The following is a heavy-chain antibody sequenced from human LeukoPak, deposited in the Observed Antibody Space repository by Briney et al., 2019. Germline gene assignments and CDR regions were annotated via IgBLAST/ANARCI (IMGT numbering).Heavy chain of an antibody. CDR2: FFYSGST. J-gene: IGHJ2*01. CDR3: ARVRLNWYFDL. V-gene: IGHV4-31*03. CDR1: GGSISSGGYY. Sequence: PSETLSLTCTVSGGSISSGGYYCSWIRQHPGKRLEWIGCFFYSGSTYYNRSLKSRVTILVDTSKKQFSLTLSCVPAADTPVYYCARVRLNWYFDLWGRGTLVTVSS.